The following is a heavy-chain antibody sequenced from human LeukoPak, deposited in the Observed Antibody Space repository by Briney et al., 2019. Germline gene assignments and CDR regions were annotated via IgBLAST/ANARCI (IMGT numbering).Heavy chain of an antibody. J-gene: IGHJ4*02. D-gene: IGHD3-10*02. CDR2: SNSDGSST. V-gene: IGHV3-74*01. CDR1: GFTFSSSW. CDR3: ARESVQGA. Sequence: AGSLRLSCAASGFTFSSSWLHWVRKPPGQGMVWVSRSNSDGSSTSYADSARGRFTISRDNAKNTLYLQMNSLRDEDTAVYYCARESVQGAWGQGTLVTVSS.